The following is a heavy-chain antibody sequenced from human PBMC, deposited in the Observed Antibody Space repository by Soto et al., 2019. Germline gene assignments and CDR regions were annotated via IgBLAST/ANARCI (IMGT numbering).Heavy chain of an antibody. V-gene: IGHV1-69*13. D-gene: IGHD3-10*01. CDR1: GGTFRSYA. Sequence: SVKVSNKASGGTFRSYAISWVRQAPGQGLEWVGGIFPIFGTANYAQKFQGRVTITADESTGTAYMELSSLRSKDTAVYYCAVNYCGSGSAQDTYFYYGMDVWGQGTTFTVSS. CDR3: AVNYCGSGSAQDTYFYYGMDV. CDR2: IFPIFGTA. J-gene: IGHJ6*02.